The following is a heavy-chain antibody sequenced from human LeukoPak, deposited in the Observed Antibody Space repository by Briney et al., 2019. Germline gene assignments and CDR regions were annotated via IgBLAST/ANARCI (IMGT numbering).Heavy chain of an antibody. Sequence: GASVKVSCKASGGTLNSYAISWVRQAPGQGLEWMGGIIPIFGTANYAQKFQGRVTITADESTSTAYMELSSLRSEDTAVYYCARADCSSTSCPNDYWGQGTLVTVSS. J-gene: IGHJ4*02. V-gene: IGHV1-69*13. D-gene: IGHD2-2*01. CDR1: GGTLNSYA. CDR2: IIPIFGTA. CDR3: ARADCSSTSCPNDY.